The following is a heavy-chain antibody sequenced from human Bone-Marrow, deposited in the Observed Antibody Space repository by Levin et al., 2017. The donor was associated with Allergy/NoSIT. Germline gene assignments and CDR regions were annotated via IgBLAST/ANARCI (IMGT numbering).Heavy chain of an antibody. CDR2: LYDSGTS. D-gene: IGHD3-16*01. CDR1: GVSATSDNYL. J-gene: IGHJ2*01. CDR3: ARAAGGIRGFWYFDL. Sequence: SSETLSLTCTVSGVSATSDNYLWSWVRQTPGQGLEWIGNLYDSGTSKYSTSLRSRLTMSMDTSRNQFSMRLTSMIAADPAVYFCARAAGGIRGFWYFDLWGRGTLVTVSS. V-gene: IGHV4-61*01.